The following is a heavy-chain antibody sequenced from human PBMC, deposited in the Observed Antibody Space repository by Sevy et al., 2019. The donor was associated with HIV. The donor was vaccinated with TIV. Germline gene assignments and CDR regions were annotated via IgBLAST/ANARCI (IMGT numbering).Heavy chain of an antibody. CDR2: INPKSGDT. CDR1: GYTFTGYY. D-gene: IGHD6-13*01. Sequence: ASVKVSCKASGYTFTGYYMRWVRQAPGQGLEWMGRINPKSGDTKYAQKFQGGVTMTRDTSISTAYMELSSLKSDDTAVYYCARGTSSSRPGFYQYYYGMDVWGQGTTVTVSS. V-gene: IGHV1-2*06. J-gene: IGHJ6*02. CDR3: ARGTSSSRPGFYQYYYGMDV.